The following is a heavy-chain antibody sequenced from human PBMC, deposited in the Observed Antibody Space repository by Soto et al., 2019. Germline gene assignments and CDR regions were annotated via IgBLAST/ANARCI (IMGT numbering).Heavy chain of an antibody. CDR2: ISSRGSTI. CDR1: GFTFNDYY. Sequence: QVQLVESGGGLGKPGGSLRLSCAASGFTFNDYYMSWIRQAAGQGLEWVSSISSRGSTIHYAESVKGRFTISRDNDKNSVYLHMNSLRAEVTAVYYCATESTLVAVTPEFHYWGQGTQVTVYS. V-gene: IGHV3-11*01. D-gene: IGHD2-15*01. CDR3: ATESTLVAVTPEFHY. J-gene: IGHJ4*02.